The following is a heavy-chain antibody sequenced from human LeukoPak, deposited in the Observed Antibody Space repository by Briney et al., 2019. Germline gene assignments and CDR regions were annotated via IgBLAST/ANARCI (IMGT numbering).Heavy chain of an antibody. Sequence: GGSLRLSCAASGFIFRTYTMNWVRQAPGKGLEWVSSISSSSTYIYYADSVKGRFTISRDNSKNTLYLQMNSLRAEDTAVYYCARMGSGSYYGAFDIWGQGTMVTVSS. CDR3: ARMGSGSYYGAFDI. J-gene: IGHJ3*02. D-gene: IGHD1-26*01. CDR1: GFIFRTYT. CDR2: ISSSSTYI. V-gene: IGHV3-21*04.